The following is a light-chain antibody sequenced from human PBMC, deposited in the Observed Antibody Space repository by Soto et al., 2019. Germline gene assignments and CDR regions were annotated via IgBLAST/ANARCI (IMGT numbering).Light chain of an antibody. V-gene: IGKV1-5*03. CDR2: KPS. Sequence: DIQMTQSPSTLSASGGDRVTITCRASQSISSWLAWYQQKPGKAPKLLIYKPSILESGVPSRFSGSGSGTEFTLTISSLQPDDFATYYCQQYHDSSPTFGQGTKLEIK. J-gene: IGKJ2*01. CDR1: QSISSW. CDR3: QQYHDSSPT.